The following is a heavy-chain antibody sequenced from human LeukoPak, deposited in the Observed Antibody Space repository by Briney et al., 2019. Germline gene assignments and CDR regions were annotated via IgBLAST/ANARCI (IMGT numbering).Heavy chain of an antibody. V-gene: IGHV4-34*01. CDR2: INHSGST. CDR3: VDGFWSGSN. D-gene: IGHD3-3*01. Sequence: SETLSLTCTVYRGSLSVYYWTWIRQPPGKGLEWIGEINHSGSTHYNPSLKSRVTISVDTSKNQFSLNLISVTAADTAVYYCVDGFWSGSNWGQGTLVTVSS. J-gene: IGHJ4*02. CDR1: RGSLSVYY.